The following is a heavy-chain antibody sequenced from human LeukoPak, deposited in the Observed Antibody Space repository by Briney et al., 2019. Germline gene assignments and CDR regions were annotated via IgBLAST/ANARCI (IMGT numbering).Heavy chain of an antibody. CDR1: GYSFTSYW. Sequence: GESLKISCKGSGYSFTSYWIGWVRQMPGKGLEWMGIIYPGDSDTRYSPSFQGQVTISADKSISTAYLQWSSLKASDTATYYCARHVSVWGSYRDYWGQGTLVTVSS. D-gene: IGHD3-16*02. J-gene: IGHJ4*02. CDR3: ARHVSVWGSYRDY. CDR2: IYPGDSDT. V-gene: IGHV5-51*01.